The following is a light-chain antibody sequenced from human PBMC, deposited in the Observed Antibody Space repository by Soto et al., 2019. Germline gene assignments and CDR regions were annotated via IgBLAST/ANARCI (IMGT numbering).Light chain of an antibody. CDR2: EAT. CDR3: CSYAGSSTDV. CDR1: SSDVGSYNL. V-gene: IGLV2-23*01. J-gene: IGLJ1*01. Sequence: QSVLTQPASVSGSPGQSITISCTGTSSDVGSYNLVSWYQQHPGKAPKVMIYEATKRPSGVSNRFSGSKSGNTASLTISGLQAEDEADYFCCSYAGSSTDVFGTGTKVTVL.